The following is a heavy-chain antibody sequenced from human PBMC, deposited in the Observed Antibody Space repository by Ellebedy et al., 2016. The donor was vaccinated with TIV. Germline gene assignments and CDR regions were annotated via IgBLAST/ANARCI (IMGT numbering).Heavy chain of an antibody. V-gene: IGHV4-34*01. D-gene: IGHD2-21*01. CDR3: EFGHGDHSHYSDS. Sequence: SETLSLXXGVSGGSFSVYYWNWIRQSPGKGLEWIGEMNHNGSPKYNPSLESRVTITLDTSNNQFSLKLNSVTAADTAMYYCEFGHGDHSHYSDSWGQGTLVTVSS. CDR2: MNHNGSP. J-gene: IGHJ4*02. CDR1: GGSFSVYY.